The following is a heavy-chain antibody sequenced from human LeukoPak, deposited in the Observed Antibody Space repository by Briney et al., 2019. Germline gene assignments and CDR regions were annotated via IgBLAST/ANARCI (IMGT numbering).Heavy chain of an antibody. CDR1: GGTFSSYT. CDR3: ATDRRRTKTAMADY. J-gene: IGHJ4*02. V-gene: IGHV1-69*02. CDR2: IIPILGIA. Sequence: GASVKVSCKASGGTFSSYTISWVRQAPGQGLEWMGRIIPILGIANYAQKFQGRVTITADKSTSTAYMELSSLRSEDTAVYYCATDRRRTKTAMADYWGRGTLVTVSS. D-gene: IGHD5-18*01.